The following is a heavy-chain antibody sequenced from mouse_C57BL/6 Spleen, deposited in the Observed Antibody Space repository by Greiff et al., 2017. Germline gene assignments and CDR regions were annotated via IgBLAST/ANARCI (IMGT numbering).Heavy chain of an antibody. CDR2: ISYDGSN. V-gene: IGHV3-6*01. J-gene: IGHJ1*03. CDR1: GYSITSGYY. D-gene: IGHD4-1*01. CDR3: ARSGTRYWYFDV. Sequence: EVQRVESGPGLVKPSPSLSLTCSVTGYSITSGYYWNWIRQFPGNKLEWMGYISYDGSNNYNPSLKNRISFTRDTSKNMFFLKLNSVTTEDTATYYCARSGTRYWYFDVWGTGTTVTVSS.